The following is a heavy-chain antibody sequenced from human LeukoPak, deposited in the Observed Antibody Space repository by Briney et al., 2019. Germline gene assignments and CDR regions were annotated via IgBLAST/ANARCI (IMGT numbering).Heavy chain of an antibody. CDR1: GGSFSGYY. J-gene: IGHJ4*02. CDR3: ARGYCSSTSCPDY. CDR2: INHSGST. V-gene: IGHV4-34*01. Sequence: SETLSLTCAVYGGSFSGYYWSWIRQPPGKGLEWIGEINHSGSTNYNPSLKRRVTISVDTSKNQFSLKLSSVTAADTAVYYCARGYCSSTSCPDYWGQGTLVTVSS. D-gene: IGHD2-2*01.